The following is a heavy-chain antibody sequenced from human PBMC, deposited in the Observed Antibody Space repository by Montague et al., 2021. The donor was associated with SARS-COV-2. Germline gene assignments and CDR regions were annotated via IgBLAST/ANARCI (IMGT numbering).Heavy chain of an antibody. D-gene: IGHD3-10*01. CDR3: ARGRRILLWFGELLSGGDYYGMDV. Sequence: SETLSLTCAVYDGSFSGYYWSWIRQPPGKGLEWIGEINHSGRTNYNPSXXSRVTISVDTSKNQFSLKLSSVTAADTAVYYCARGRRILLWFGELLSGGDYYGMDVWGQGTTVTVSS. J-gene: IGHJ6*02. V-gene: IGHV4-34*01. CDR2: INHSGRT. CDR1: DGSFSGYY.